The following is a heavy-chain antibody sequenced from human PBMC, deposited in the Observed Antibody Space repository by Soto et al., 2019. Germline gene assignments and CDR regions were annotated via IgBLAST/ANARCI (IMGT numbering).Heavy chain of an antibody. CDR1: GFTFSSYA. V-gene: IGHV3-23*01. J-gene: IGHJ4*02. D-gene: IGHD6-6*01. Sequence: EVQLLESGGGLVQPGGSLRLSCAASGFTFSSYAMSWVRQAPGKGLEWVSAISGSGGRTYYADSVKGRFTISRDNSKNTLYLQMNSLRAEDTAVYYCAKPPGSWGFGSSWGQGTLVTVSS. CDR3: AKPPGSWGFGSS. CDR2: ISGSGGRT.